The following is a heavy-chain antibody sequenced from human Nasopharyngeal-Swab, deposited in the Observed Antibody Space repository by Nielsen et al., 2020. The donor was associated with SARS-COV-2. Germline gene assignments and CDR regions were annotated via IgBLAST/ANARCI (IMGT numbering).Heavy chain of an antibody. CDR1: GLTVSSND. V-gene: IGHV3-53*01. Sequence: GASLTISCAASGLTVSSNDMAWVRLAPGKGLERVSVIYSGGRTYYADSVKGRFTISRDSAKNTLFLQMNSLRAEDTSVYYCARDRVRYFDCWGQGTLVTVSS. CDR2: IYSGGRT. D-gene: IGHD3-10*01. J-gene: IGHJ4*02. CDR3: ARDRVRYFDC.